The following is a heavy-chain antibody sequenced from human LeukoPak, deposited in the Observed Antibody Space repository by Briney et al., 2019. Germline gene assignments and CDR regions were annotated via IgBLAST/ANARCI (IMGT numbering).Heavy chain of an antibody. Sequence: SETLSLTCTVSGGSISSGDYYWSWIRQPPGKGLEWIGYIYYSGSTYYNPSLKSRVTISVDTSKNQFSLKLSSVTAADTAVYYCARGDSMVRGGRSDYWGQGTLVTVSS. V-gene: IGHV4-30-4*01. CDR1: GGSISSGDYY. D-gene: IGHD3-10*01. J-gene: IGHJ4*02. CDR2: IYYSGST. CDR3: ARGDSMVRGGRSDY.